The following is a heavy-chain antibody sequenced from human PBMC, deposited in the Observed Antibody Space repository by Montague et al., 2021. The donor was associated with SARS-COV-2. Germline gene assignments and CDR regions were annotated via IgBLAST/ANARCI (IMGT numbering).Heavy chain of an antibody. Sequence: SLRLSCAASGVTFSSYAMHWVRQAPGKGLEWVAVISYDGSNKYYADSVKGRFTISRDNSKNTLYLQMNSLRAEDTAVYYCARDNYDYVWGSYRYIYWGQGTLVTVSS. J-gene: IGHJ4*02. CDR2: ISYDGSNK. CDR1: GVTFSSYA. V-gene: IGHV3-30*04. CDR3: ARDNYDYVWGSYRYIY. D-gene: IGHD3-16*02.